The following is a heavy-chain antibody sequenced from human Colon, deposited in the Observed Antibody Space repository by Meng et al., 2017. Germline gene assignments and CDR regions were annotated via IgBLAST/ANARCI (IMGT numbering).Heavy chain of an antibody. Sequence: ASVKVSCKTSGYSFTNYYLHWLRQAPGQGPEWMGIINPNGGSTTYAQKFQGRVTMTGDTSTSTVYMELNSLRSEDTAMYYCARDGLLEMFSFDSWGQGPLVTVSS. V-gene: IGHV1-46*01. CDR3: ARDGLLEMFSFDS. CDR1: GYSFTNYY. D-gene: IGHD3-10*02. CDR2: INPNGGST. J-gene: IGHJ4*02.